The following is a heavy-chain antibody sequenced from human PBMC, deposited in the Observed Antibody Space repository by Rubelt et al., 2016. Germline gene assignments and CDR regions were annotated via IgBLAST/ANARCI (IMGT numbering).Heavy chain of an antibody. Sequence: GLEWIGYIYYSGSTNYNPSLKSRVTISVDTSKNQFSLKLNSVTAADTAVYYCARENYDFWSGPNDAFDIWGQGTMVTVSS. CDR2: IYYSGST. D-gene: IGHD3-3*01. V-gene: IGHV4-59*01. J-gene: IGHJ3*02. CDR3: ARENYDFWSGPNDAFDI.